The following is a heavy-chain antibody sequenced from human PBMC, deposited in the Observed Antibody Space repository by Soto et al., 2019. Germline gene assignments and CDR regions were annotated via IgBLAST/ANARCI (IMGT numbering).Heavy chain of an antibody. CDR2: IGTAGDT. CDR1: GFTFSSYD. Sequence: GSLRLSCAASGFTFSSYDMHWVRQATGKGLEWVSAIGTAGDTYYPGSVKGRFTISRENAKNSLYLQMNSLRAGDTAVYYCARGVDYDFWSGYPIYYFDYWGQGTLVTVSS. J-gene: IGHJ4*02. D-gene: IGHD3-3*01. CDR3: ARGVDYDFWSGYPIYYFDY. V-gene: IGHV3-13*01.